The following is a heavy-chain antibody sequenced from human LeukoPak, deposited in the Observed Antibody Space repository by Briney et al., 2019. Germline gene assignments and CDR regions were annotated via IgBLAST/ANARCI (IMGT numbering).Heavy chain of an antibody. CDR2: INSDGSST. J-gene: IGHJ3*02. Sequence: PGGSLTLSCAASGLTLSSYWMHWVRQAPGKGLVWVSRINSDGSSTSYADSVRGRFTISRDNAKNTLYLQMNSLRAEDTAVYYCARDVGDGFDIWGQGTMVTVSS. V-gene: IGHV3-74*01. D-gene: IGHD2-21*02. CDR3: ARDVGDGFDI. CDR1: GLTLSSYW.